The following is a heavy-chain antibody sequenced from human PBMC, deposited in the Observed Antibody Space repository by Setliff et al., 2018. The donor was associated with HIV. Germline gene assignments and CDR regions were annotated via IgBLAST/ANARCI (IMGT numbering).Heavy chain of an antibody. CDR2: INAGNGNT. D-gene: IGHD2-21*01. Sequence: RASVKVSCKASGYTFSSHSIHWVRQAPGQGLEWMGWINAGNGNTKYSQKFQRRSTITRDTSASTVFMELSSLTSEDTAVYYCARQKDWMVVITGDLDSWGQGTLVTVSS. V-gene: IGHV1-3*01. CDR3: ARQKDWMVVITGDLDS. J-gene: IGHJ4*02. CDR1: GYTFSSHS.